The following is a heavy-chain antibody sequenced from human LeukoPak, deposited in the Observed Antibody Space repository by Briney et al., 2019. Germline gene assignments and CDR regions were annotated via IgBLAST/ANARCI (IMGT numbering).Heavy chain of an antibody. D-gene: IGHD3-22*01. V-gene: IGHV3-13*01. CDR2: IGTAGDT. CDR3: ARGLHYYDSSGYYPNDAFDI. CDR1: GFTFSSYD. J-gene: IGHJ3*02. Sequence: PGGSLRLSCAASGFTFSSYDMHWVRQATGKGLEWVSAIGTAGDTYYPGFVKGRFTISRENAKNSLYLQMNSLRAGDTAVYCCARGLHYYDSSGYYPNDAFDIWGQGTMVTVSS.